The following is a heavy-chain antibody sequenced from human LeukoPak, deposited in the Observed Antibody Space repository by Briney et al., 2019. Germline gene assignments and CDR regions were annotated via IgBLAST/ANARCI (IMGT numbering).Heavy chain of an antibody. CDR2: INGDGINT. V-gene: IGHV3-74*01. CDR1: GFTLSSYW. CDR3: ARGNKHAFDI. Sequence: GGSLRLSCAASGFTLSSYWMHWVRQTPGKGLVWISHINGDGINTNYADSVKGRFTISRDNAKNTLYLQMNSLRAEDTAVYHCARGNKHAFDIWGQGTMVTVSS. D-gene: IGHD1/OR15-1a*01. J-gene: IGHJ3*02.